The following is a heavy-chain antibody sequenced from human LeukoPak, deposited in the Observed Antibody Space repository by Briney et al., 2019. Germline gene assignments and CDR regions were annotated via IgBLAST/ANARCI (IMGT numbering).Heavy chain of an antibody. D-gene: IGHD2-2*01. J-gene: IGHJ3*02. V-gene: IGHV4-31*03. Sequence: SETLSLTCTVSGGSISSGGYYWSWIRQHPGKGLEWIGYIYYSGSTYYNPSLKSRVTISVDTSKNQFSLKLSSVIAADTAVYYCARDVPARILDIWGQVTMVTVSS. CDR3: ARDVPARILDI. CDR2: IYYSGST. CDR1: GGSISSGGYY.